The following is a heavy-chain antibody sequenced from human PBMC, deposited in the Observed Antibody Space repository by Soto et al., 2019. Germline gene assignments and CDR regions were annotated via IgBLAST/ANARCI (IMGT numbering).Heavy chain of an antibody. CDR3: ARSMTTTDYYYYGMDV. CDR2: IYYSGST. V-gene: IGHV4-39*01. D-gene: IGHD4-4*01. Sequence: SETLSLTCTVSGGSISSSSYYWGWIRQPPGKGLEWIGSIYYSGSTYYNPSLKSRVTISVDTSKNQFSLKLSSVTAADTAAYYCARSMTTTDYYYYGMDVWGQGTTVTVSS. J-gene: IGHJ6*02. CDR1: GGSISSSSYY.